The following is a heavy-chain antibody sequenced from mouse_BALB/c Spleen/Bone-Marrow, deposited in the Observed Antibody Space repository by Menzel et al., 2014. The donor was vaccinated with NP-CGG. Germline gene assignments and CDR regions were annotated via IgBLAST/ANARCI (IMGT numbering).Heavy chain of an antibody. D-gene: IGHD2-1*01. CDR2: ISYSGST. Sequence: EVMLVESGPRLVKPSQTLSLTCSVTGDSITSGYWNWIRTFPGNKLEYMGHISYSGSTYYNPSLKSRISITRDTSTNXYYLQLNSVTTEDTATYYCARRDYGKHFDVWGAGTTVTVSS. J-gene: IGHJ1*01. CDR1: GDSITSGY. V-gene: IGHV3-8*02. CDR3: ARRDYGKHFDV.